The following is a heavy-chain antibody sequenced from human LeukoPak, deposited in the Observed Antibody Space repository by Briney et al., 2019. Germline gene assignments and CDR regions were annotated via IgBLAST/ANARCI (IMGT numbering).Heavy chain of an antibody. CDR2: INPNSGGT. CDR3: ATYDYYDSSGYDY. Sequence: ASVKVSCKASGYTFTGYYMHWVRQAPGQGLEWMGWINPNSGGTNYAQKFQGRDTMTRDTSISTAYMELSRLRSDDTAVYYCATYDYYDSSGYDYWGQGTLVTVSS. V-gene: IGHV1-2*02. J-gene: IGHJ4*02. CDR1: GYTFTGYY. D-gene: IGHD3-22*01.